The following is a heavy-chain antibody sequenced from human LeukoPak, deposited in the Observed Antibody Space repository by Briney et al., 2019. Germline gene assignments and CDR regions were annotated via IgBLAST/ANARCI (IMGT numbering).Heavy chain of an antibody. J-gene: IGHJ4*02. CDR1: GGSISSGGYY. CDR3: ARTAALGATPYYFDY. D-gene: IGHD1-26*01. V-gene: IGHV4-31*03. Sequence: SETLSLTCTVSGGSISSGGYYWSWIRQHPGKGLEWIGYIYYSGSTYYNPSLKSRVTISVDTSKNQFSLRLSSVTAADTAVYYCARTAALGATPYYFDYWGQGTLVIVSS. CDR2: IYYSGST.